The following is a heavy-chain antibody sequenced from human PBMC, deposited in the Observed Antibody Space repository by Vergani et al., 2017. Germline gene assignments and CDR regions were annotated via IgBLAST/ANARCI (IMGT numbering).Heavy chain of an antibody. CDR1: GFTFSSYS. D-gene: IGHD3-3*01. CDR2: ISSSSSTI. Sequence: EVQLVESGGGLVQPGGSLRLSCAASGFTFSSYSMNWVRQAPGKGLEWVSYISSSSSTIYYADSVKGRFTISRDNAKNSLYLQMNSLRAEDTAVYYCARENYDFWSGYYTHPDYWGQGTLVTVSS. V-gene: IGHV3-48*01. CDR3: ARENYDFWSGYYTHPDY. J-gene: IGHJ4*02.